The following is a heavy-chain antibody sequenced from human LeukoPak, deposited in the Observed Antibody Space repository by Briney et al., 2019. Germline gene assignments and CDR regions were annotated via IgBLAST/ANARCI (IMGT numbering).Heavy chain of an antibody. CDR2: ISYSGST. V-gene: IGHV4-59*01. J-gene: IGHJ4*02. Sequence: KPSETLSLTCTVSGGSISSYYWSWIRQPPGKGLEWIGYISYSGSTNYHPSLKSRVTISVDTSKNQFSLKLSSVTAADTAMYYCAKEIEGLGVPARRWFDNWGQGTLVTVSS. CDR3: AKEIEGLGVPARRWFDN. CDR1: GGSISSYY. D-gene: IGHD2-2*01.